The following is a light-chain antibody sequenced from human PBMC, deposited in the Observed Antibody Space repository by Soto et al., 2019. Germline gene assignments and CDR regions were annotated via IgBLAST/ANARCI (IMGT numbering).Light chain of an antibody. CDR2: GAS. CDR3: QQYDTSPPLT. J-gene: IGKJ4*01. Sequence: MVLTQSPGTLSLSPGDRATLSCRASQSVSSNYLGWYQQKPGQAPRLLLYGASSRAIGIPDRLSGSGSGTDFKITINRLEPEDVAVYYCQQYDTSPPLTFGGGTKVEIK. CDR1: QSVSSNY. V-gene: IGKV3-20*01.